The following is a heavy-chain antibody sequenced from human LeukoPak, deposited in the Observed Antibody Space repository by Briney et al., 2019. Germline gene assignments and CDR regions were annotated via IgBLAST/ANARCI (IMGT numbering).Heavy chain of an antibody. Sequence: GRSLRLSCAASGFTFDDYAMHWVRQAPGKGLEWVSGISWNSGSIGYADSVKGRFTISRDNAKNSLYLQMNSLRAEDTAIYYCAKAKAWPAAIHYWGQGTLVTVSS. CDR1: GFTFDDYA. CDR2: ISWNSGSI. J-gene: IGHJ4*02. D-gene: IGHD2-2*01. CDR3: AKAKAWPAAIHY. V-gene: IGHV3-9*01.